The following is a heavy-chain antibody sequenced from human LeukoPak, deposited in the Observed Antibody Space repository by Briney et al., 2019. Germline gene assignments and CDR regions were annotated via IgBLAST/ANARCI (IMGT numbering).Heavy chain of an antibody. J-gene: IGHJ6*03. Sequence: ASVKVSCKASGYTFTSYGISWVRQAPGQGLEWMGWISAYNGNTNYAQKLQGRVTMTTDTSTSTAYMELRSLRSDDTAVYYCARDRGSGWYHYYYYMDVWGKGTTVTVSS. CDR2: ISAYNGNT. V-gene: IGHV1-18*01. CDR3: ARDRGSGWYHYYYYMDV. D-gene: IGHD6-19*01. CDR1: GYTFTSYG.